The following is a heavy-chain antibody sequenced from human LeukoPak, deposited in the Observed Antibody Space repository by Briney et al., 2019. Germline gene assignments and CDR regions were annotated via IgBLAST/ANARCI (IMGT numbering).Heavy chain of an antibody. CDR3: ARYSSGAAGAFDI. Sequence: ASVKVSCKASGGTFSSYAISWVRQAPGQGLEWMGGIIPIFGTANYAQKFQGRVTITADKSTSTAYMELSSLRSEDTAVYYCARYSSGAAGAFDIWGQGTMVTVSS. J-gene: IGHJ3*02. D-gene: IGHD6-19*01. V-gene: IGHV1-69*06. CDR2: IIPIFGTA. CDR1: GGTFSSYA.